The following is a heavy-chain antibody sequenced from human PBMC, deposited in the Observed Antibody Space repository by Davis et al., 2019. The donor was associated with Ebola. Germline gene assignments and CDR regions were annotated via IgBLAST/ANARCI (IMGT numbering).Heavy chain of an antibody. D-gene: IGHD5-18*01. CDR1: GDIVSSGG. CDR2: TYYSSKWYN. V-gene: IGHV6-1*01. Sequence: HSQTLSLTCAISGDIVSSGGWNWIRQSPSRGLEWLGRTYYSSKWYNDYAVSVKSRITINPDTSKNQFSLQLNSVTPEDTALYYCARGWLRRGMDVWGEGTTVTVSS. J-gene: IGHJ6*04. CDR3: ARGWLRRGMDV.